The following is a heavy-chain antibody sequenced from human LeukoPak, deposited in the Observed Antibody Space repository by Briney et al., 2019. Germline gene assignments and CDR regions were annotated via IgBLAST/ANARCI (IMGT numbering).Heavy chain of an antibody. V-gene: IGHV7-4-1*02. Sequence: GASVKVSCKASGYTLTTYAMYWVRQAPGQGLEWMGWINTNTGNPTYAQGFTGRFVFSLDTSVSTAYLQISSLKAEDTAVYYCGSRSGDSSGYYPLDYWGQGTLVTVSS. CDR1: GYTLTTYA. J-gene: IGHJ4*02. D-gene: IGHD3-22*01. CDR3: GSRSGDSSGYYPLDY. CDR2: INTNTGNP.